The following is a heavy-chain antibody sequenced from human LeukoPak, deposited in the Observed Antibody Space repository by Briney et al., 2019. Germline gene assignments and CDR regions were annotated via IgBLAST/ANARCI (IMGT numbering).Heavy chain of an antibody. CDR3: ARGDATRINFFDN. J-gene: IGHJ4*02. CDR2: INNDGSTT. Sequence: PGGSLRLSCAASGFTFSSHWMHWVRHAPGKGLVWVSRINNDGSTTNYADSVKGRFTISRDNAKNTLYLQMNSLRADDTAVYYCARGDATRINFFDNWGQGTLVTVSS. V-gene: IGHV3-74*01. CDR1: GFTFSSHW. D-gene: IGHD1-14*01.